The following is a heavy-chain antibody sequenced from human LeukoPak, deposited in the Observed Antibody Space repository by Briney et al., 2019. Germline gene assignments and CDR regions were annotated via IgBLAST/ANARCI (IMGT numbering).Heavy chain of an antibody. CDR3: ARVTGYMIEDYFDY. V-gene: IGHV4-34*01. Sequence: SETLSLTCAVYGGSFSGYYWNWMRQPPGKGLEWIGEINHSGSTNYNPSLKSRVTISVDTSKNQFSLKLNSVTAADTAVYYCARVTGYMIEDYFDYWGQGILVTVSS. CDR2: INHSGST. J-gene: IGHJ4*02. D-gene: IGHD3-9*01. CDR1: GGSFSGYY.